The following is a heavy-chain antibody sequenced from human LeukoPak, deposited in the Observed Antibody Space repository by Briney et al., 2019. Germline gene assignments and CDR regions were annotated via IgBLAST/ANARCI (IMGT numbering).Heavy chain of an antibody. J-gene: IGHJ4*02. CDR3: APPPIAATGN. D-gene: IGHD6-13*01. V-gene: IGHV3-7*01. Sequence: GGSLRLSCTASGFIFNDFWMSWVRQAPGEGLEWVANIRQDGGAKNYVDSVKGRFTISRDNAKKSLYLQMNSLRAEDTAVYYCAPPPIAATGNWGQGTLVTVSS. CDR1: GFIFNDFW. CDR2: IRQDGGAK.